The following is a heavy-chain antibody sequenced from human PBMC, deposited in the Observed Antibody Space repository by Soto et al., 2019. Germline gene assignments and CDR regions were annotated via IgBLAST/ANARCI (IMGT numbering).Heavy chain of an antibody. Sequence: EVQLVESGGGLIQPGGSLRLSCAASGFTVSSNYMSWVRQAPGKGLEWVSVIYSGGSTYYADSVKGRFTISRDNSKNTLYLQMNSLRAEDTAVYYCARALVTTPIPQAFDIWGQGTMVTVSS. V-gene: IGHV3-53*01. CDR2: IYSGGST. J-gene: IGHJ3*02. CDR3: ARALVTTPIPQAFDI. D-gene: IGHD4-17*01. CDR1: GFTVSSNY.